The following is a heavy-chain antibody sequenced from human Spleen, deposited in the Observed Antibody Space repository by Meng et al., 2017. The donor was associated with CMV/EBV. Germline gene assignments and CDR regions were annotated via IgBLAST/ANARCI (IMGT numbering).Heavy chain of an antibody. V-gene: IGHV4-39*07. CDR3: AGSPGQLEFFDY. Sequence: LQEAGPGLLKLSEPWSSAIVVSSASISSVSYYCGWSRQPPGKGLDWIGSIYYSGSTYYNPSLKSRVTISVDTSKNQFSLKLSSVTAADTAVYYCAGSPGQLEFFDYWGQGTLVTVSS. D-gene: IGHD6-13*01. J-gene: IGHJ4*02. CDR2: IYYSGST. CDR1: SASISSVSYY.